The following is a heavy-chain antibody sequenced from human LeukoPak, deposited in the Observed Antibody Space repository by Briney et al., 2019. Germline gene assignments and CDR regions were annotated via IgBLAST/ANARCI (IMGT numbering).Heavy chain of an antibody. CDR1: GGSISSYY. CDR3: ARHYAEYSYGYLIDRYYFDY. Sequence: SETLSLTCTVSGGSISSYYWSWIRQPPGKGLEWIGYIYCSGSTNYNPSLKSRVTISVDTSKNQFSLKLSPVTAADTAVYYCARHYAEYSYGYLIDRYYFDYWGQGTLVTVSS. D-gene: IGHD5-18*01. J-gene: IGHJ4*02. V-gene: IGHV4-59*08. CDR2: IYCSGST.